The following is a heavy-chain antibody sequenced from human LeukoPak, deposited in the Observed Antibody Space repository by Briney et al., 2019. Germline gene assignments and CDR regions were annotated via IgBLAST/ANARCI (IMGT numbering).Heavy chain of an antibody. CDR3: ARRGFGEFDY. V-gene: IGHV5-51*01. Sequence: GESLSVSCKGSGYSFTNYWIGWVRQMPGKGMEWMGMIYPGDSDTRYSPSFQGQATISADKSIRTAYLQWSSLKASDTAMYYCARRGFGEFDYWGQGTLVTVSS. CDR1: GYSFTNYW. D-gene: IGHD3-10*01. J-gene: IGHJ4*02. CDR2: IYPGDSDT.